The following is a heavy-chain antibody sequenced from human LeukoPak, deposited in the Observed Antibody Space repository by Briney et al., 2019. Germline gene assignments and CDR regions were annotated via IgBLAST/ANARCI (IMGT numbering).Heavy chain of an antibody. CDR1: GFTFSSYW. J-gene: IGHJ4*02. V-gene: IGHV3-74*01. Sequence: GGSLRLSCAASGFTFSSYWMHWVRHAPGKGLVWVSHIINDGSRTSYADSVKGRFTISRDNAKNTVYLQMNSLRAEDTAVYYCASWYEIHWGQGTLVTVSS. CDR3: ASWYEIH. CDR2: IINDGSRT. D-gene: IGHD6-13*01.